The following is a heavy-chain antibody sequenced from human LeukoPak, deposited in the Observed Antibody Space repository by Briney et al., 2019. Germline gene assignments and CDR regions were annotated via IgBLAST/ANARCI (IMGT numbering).Heavy chain of an antibody. Sequence: ASVKVSCKASGYTLTGYYMHWVRQAPGQGLEWMGRINPNSGGTNYVQKFQGGVTMTRDTSISTAYMELSRLRSDDTAVYYCAREGGGSSGYYDFDIWGQGTMVTVSS. CDR1: GYTLTGYY. D-gene: IGHD3-22*01. CDR2: INPNSGGT. CDR3: AREGGGSSGYYDFDI. J-gene: IGHJ3*02. V-gene: IGHV1-2*02.